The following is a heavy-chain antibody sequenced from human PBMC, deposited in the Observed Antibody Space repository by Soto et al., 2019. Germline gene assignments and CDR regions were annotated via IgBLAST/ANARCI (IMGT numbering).Heavy chain of an antibody. CDR1: GFTFSSYW. J-gene: IGHJ4*02. CDR2: INSDGSST. Sequence: GVSLRLSCAASGFTFSSYWMHWVRQAPGKGLVWVSRINSDGSSTSYANSVKGRFTISRDNAKNTLYLQMNSLRAEDTAVCYCARGYSSSGWFYYFDYWGQGTLVTVS. V-gene: IGHV3-74*01. CDR3: ARGYSSSGWFYYFDY. D-gene: IGHD6-19*01.